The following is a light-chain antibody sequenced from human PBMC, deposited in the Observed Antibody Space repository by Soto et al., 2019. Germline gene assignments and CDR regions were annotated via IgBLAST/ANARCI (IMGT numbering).Light chain of an antibody. CDR1: SNDVGDYNH. V-gene: IGLV2-14*01. J-gene: IGLJ2*01. CDR2: EVS. Sequence: QSALTQPASVSGSPGQSITISCTGTSNDVGDYNHVSWYQQHPGKAPKLIISEVSNRPSGVSNRFSGSKSGNTASLTISGLQAEDEADFYCSSYTSTSAVAFGGGTKLTVL. CDR3: SSYTSTSAVA.